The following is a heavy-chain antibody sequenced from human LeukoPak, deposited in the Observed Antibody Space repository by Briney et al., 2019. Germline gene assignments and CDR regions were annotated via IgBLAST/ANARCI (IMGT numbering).Heavy chain of an antibody. CDR1: GFTLSSYA. CDR3: AKAPVTTCSGACCYPFDY. J-gene: IGHJ4*02. CDR2: ISVSGNT. V-gene: IGHV3-23*01. Sequence: GGSLRLSCAASGFTLSSYAMSWVRQAPGKGLEWVSAISVSGNTYHADSVKGRFTISRDSSKNTLYLQMNRLRAEDAAVYYCAKAPVTTCSGACCYPFDYWGQGTLVTVSS. D-gene: IGHD2-15*01.